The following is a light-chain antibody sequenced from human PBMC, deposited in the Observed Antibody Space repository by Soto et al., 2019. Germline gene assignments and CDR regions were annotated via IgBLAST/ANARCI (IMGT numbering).Light chain of an antibody. CDR3: CSYAGSPRYV. J-gene: IGLJ1*01. V-gene: IGLV2-11*01. CDR1: SSDVGGYNF. CDR2: EVS. Sequence: QSALTQPLSVSGSPGQSVTISCTGTSSDVGGYNFVSWYQQHPGKAPKLMIYEVSERPSGVPDRFSGSKSGNTASLTISGLQAEDEADYYCCSYAGSPRYVFGAGTKLTVL.